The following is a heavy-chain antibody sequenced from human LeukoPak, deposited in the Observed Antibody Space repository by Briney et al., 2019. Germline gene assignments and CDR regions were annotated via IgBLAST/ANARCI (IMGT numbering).Heavy chain of an antibody. CDR1: GGSISSGGYS. Sequence: SETLSLTCAVSGGSISSGGYSWSWIRQPPGKGLEWIGSIYYSGSTYYNPSLKSRLTISVDTSKNQFSLRLSSVTAADTAVYYCARLRLRSLHFDYWGQGTLVTVSS. J-gene: IGHJ4*02. D-gene: IGHD1-26*01. CDR2: IYYSGST. V-gene: IGHV4-39*01. CDR3: ARLRLRSLHFDY.